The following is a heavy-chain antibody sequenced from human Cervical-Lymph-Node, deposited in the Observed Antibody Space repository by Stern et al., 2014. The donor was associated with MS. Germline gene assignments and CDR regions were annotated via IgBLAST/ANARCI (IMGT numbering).Heavy chain of an antibody. J-gene: IGHJ4*02. CDR3: ARDPHDYGDRFDY. Sequence: QLQLVESGSEFKKPGASVKVSCKASGYSFTHFALNWVRHAPGQGLHWMAWINTNTGNLSYDQAFTGRFVFSLDTSVSTAYLQISSLKAEDTAVYYCARDPHDYGDRFDYWGQGTLVTVSS. CDR2: INTNTGNL. V-gene: IGHV7-4-1*02. CDR1: GYSFTHFA. D-gene: IGHD4-17*01.